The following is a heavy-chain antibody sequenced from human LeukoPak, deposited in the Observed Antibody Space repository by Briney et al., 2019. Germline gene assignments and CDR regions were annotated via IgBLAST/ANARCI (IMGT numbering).Heavy chain of an antibody. D-gene: IGHD1-26*01. Sequence: ASVKVSCKASGYTFTGYYIHWVRQAPGQGLEWMGWINPNSGGTNYAQKFQGRVTMTRDTSISTAYMELSRLRSDDTAVYYCARLSTGGSYDDYWGQGTLVTVSS. CDR3: ARLSTGGSYDDY. CDR2: INPNSGGT. J-gene: IGHJ4*02. V-gene: IGHV1-2*02. CDR1: GYTFTGYY.